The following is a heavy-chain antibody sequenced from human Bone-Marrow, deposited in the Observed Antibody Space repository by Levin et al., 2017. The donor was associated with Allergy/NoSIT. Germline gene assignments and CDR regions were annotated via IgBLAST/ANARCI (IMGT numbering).Heavy chain of an antibody. J-gene: IGHJ4*02. CDR1: FFPFRARG. CDR2: IWYDGTNK. V-gene: IGHV3-33*01. Sequence: SLLLSFSSSFFPFRARGLHWVRQAPGKGLEWVGIIWYDGTNKHYADSVRGRFTISRDNSKNTLYLQMNSLRAEDTAVYYCARDLDTSELFDSWGQGTLVTVAS. CDR3: ARDLDTSELFDS. D-gene: IGHD1-1*01.